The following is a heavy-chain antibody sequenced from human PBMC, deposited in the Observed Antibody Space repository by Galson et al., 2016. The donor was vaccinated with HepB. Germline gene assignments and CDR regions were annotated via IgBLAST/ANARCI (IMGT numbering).Heavy chain of an antibody. CDR1: GDSVSGNRVS. CDR2: TYYRSTWYY. J-gene: IGHJ4*02. Sequence: CAISGDSVSGNRVSWNWIRQSPSRGLEWLGRTYYRSTWYYDSAVSVKSRIMINPDTSRNLLSLQLNSVTPEDSAVYFCARGGFGAEVADFHYWGQGSLVTVSS. D-gene: IGHD6-19*01. CDR3: ARGGFGAEVADFHY. V-gene: IGHV6-1*01.